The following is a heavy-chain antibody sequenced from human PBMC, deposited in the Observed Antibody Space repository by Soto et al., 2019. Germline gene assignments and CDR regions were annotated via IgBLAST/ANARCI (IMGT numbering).Heavy chain of an antibody. CDR2: IDPSDSYT. D-gene: IGHD1-1*01. J-gene: IGHJ4*02. Sequence: GESLKISCKGSGYRFTNSWITWVRQMPGKGLEWMGRIDPSDSYTNYSPSFQGHVTISVDKSISTAYLQWSSLKASDTAIYYCARLGYGYSFDYWGQGTLVTVSS. CDR1: GYRFTNSW. V-gene: IGHV5-10-1*01. CDR3: ARLGYGYSFDY.